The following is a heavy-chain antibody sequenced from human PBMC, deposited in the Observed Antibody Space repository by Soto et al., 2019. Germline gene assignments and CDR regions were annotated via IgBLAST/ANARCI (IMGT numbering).Heavy chain of an antibody. Sequence: EVQLVESGGDLVQPGGSLSLSCAASGFTFSGHWMHWVRQVPGKGLEWVSRINTDGGSSAYADSVKGRFTISRDNAKNTLYLQMNGLRAEDTAVYDCAREAGHCSRTSCYRRAFDTWGQGTTVTVSS. CDR2: INTDGGSS. D-gene: IGHD2-2*01. V-gene: IGHV3-74*03. J-gene: IGHJ3*02. CDR1: GFTFSGHW. CDR3: AREAGHCSRTSCYRRAFDT.